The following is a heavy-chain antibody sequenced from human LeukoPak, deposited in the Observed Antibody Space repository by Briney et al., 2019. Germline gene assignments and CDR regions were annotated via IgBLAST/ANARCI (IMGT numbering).Heavy chain of an antibody. D-gene: IGHD2-2*01. CDR2: INHSGST. Sequence: PSETLSLTCAVYGGSFSAYYWSWIRQPPGKGLEWIGEINHSGSTNYNPSLKSRVTISVDTSKNQFSLKLSSVTAADTAVYYCARQARYCSSTSCFRNQYYYYYYYMDVWGKGTTVTISS. CDR1: GGSFSAYY. CDR3: ARQARYCSSTSCFRNQYYYYYYYMDV. V-gene: IGHV4-34*01. J-gene: IGHJ6*03.